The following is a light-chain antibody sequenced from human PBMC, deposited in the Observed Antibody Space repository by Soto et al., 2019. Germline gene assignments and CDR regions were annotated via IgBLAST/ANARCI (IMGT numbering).Light chain of an antibody. Sequence: EIGLTQFPSTPSLSPREKTTLSCRASQSVSSYLAWYQQKPGQAPRLLIYDASNRATGIPARFSGSGSGSDFTLTISSLEPEDFAVYYCQQRSNWPPFTFGQGTRLEIK. V-gene: IGKV3-11*01. CDR1: QSVSSY. CDR3: QQRSNWPPFT. J-gene: IGKJ5*01. CDR2: DAS.